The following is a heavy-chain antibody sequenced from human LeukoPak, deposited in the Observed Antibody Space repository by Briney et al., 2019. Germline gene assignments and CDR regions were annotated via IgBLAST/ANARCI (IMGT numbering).Heavy chain of an antibody. CDR1: GGSFSGYY. Sequence: SETLSLTCAVYGGSFSGYYWTWIRQSPGKGLEWIGEINHGGSTNYNPSLKSRVTISLDTSKNQFSLKLRSVTAADTAVHYCARGSRHTVVATARYYYYMDVWGKGTTVTVSS. CDR2: INHGGST. J-gene: IGHJ6*03. D-gene: IGHD2-21*02. CDR3: ARGSRHTVVATARYYYYMDV. V-gene: IGHV4-34*01.